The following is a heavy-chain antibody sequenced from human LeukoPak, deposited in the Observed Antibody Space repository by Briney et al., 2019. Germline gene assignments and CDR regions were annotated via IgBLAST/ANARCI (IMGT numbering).Heavy chain of an antibody. D-gene: IGHD3-22*01. V-gene: IGHV4-59*08. J-gene: IGHJ5*02. CDR2: IYYSGST. CDR3: ASGYYDSSGYLS. Sequence: SETLSLTCTVSGGSISSYYWSWIRQPPGKGLEWIGYIYYSGSTNYNPSLKSRVTISVDTSKNQFSLKLSSVTAADTAVYYCASGYYDSSGYLSWGQGTLVTVSS. CDR1: GGSISSYY.